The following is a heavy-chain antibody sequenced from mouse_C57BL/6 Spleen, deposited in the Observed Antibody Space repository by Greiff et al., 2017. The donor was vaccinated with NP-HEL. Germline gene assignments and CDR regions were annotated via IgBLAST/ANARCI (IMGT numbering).Heavy chain of an antibody. V-gene: IGHV1-26*01. CDR3: ARRGGYYGSSYGAMDY. CDR1: GYTFTDYY. CDR2: INPNNGGT. Sequence: EVQLQQSGPELVKPGASVKISCKASGYTFTDYYMNWVKQSHGKSLEWIGDINPNNGGTSYNQKFKGKATLTVDKSSSTAYMELRSLTSEDSAVYYCARRGGYYGSSYGAMDYWGQGTSVTVSS. J-gene: IGHJ4*01. D-gene: IGHD1-1*01.